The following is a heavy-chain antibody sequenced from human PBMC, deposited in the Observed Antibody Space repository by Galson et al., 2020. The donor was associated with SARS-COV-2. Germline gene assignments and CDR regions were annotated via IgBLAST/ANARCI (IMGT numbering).Heavy chain of an antibody. J-gene: IGHJ4*01. D-gene: IGHD2-21*01. Sequence: GGSLRLSCADSGFTVSSNYMNWVRQAPGKGLEWVSVIYSGGTRYYADSVKGRFTVSRDNSKNTLYLQMNSLRAEDTAVYYCARKTCRGACFSGYYFDYWGHGTLVTVSS. CDR3: ARKTCRGACFSGYYFDY. CDR1: GFTVSSNY. CDR2: IYSGGTR. V-gene: IGHV3-53*01.